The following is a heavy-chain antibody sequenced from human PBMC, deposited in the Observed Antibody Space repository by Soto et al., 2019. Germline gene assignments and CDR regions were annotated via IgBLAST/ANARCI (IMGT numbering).Heavy chain of an antibody. CDR2: ISAGGDRT. V-gene: IGHV3-23*01. CDR1: GFTFSHYP. J-gene: IGHJ4*02. CDR3: ARRV. Sequence: EVQVSESGGGLVQPGGSLRLSCATSGFTFSHYPMNWVRQAPGKGLEWVSGISAGGDRTYYADSVKGRFTIFRDNSKNSVALQMNSLRVEDTAVSYCARRVWGQGTLVNVSS.